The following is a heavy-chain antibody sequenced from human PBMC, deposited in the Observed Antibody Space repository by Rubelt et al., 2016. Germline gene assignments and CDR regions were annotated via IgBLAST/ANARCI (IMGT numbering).Heavy chain of an antibody. J-gene: IGHJ6*02. V-gene: IGHV1-3*01. D-gene: IGHD4-17*01. Sequence: VQLVQSGAEVKRPGASVKVSCKASGYPFATYAMHWVRQAPGQRLEWMGWIDAGNGDTKYSINLQGRVTFTRDTSASTAYMELSSLRSEDSAVYYCARFALPAVTTAYYYALDVWGQGTTVTVSS. CDR2: IDAGNGDT. CDR1: GYPFATYA. CDR3: ARFALPAVTTAYYYALDV.